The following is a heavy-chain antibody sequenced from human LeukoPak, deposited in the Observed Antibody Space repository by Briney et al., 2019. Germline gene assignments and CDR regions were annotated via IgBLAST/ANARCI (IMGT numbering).Heavy chain of an antibody. V-gene: IGHV3-30*18. CDR2: MSNDGING. CDR3: AKEDYGGNSRWLDP. D-gene: IGHD4-23*01. CDR1: GFTFSSYD. J-gene: IGHJ5*02. Sequence: GGSLRLSCAASGFTFSSYDMHWVRQAPGKGLEWVAVMSNDGINGNYADSVKGRFTVSRDISKSILYLQMNGLRGDDTAVYYCAKEDYGGNSRWLDPWGQETLVTVSS.